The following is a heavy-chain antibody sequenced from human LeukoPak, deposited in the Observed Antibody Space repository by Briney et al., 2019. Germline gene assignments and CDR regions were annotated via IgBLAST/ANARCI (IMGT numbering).Heavy chain of an antibody. D-gene: IGHD4-11*01. CDR3: ARRGGPRSDYPVEDPNSPFDY. CDR1: GFTFSSYS. CDR2: ISSSSSYI. Sequence: PGGSLRLSCAASGFTFSSYSMNWVRQAPGKGLEWVSSISSSSSYIYYADSVKGRFTISRDNAKNSLYLQMNSLRAEDTAVYYCARRGGPRSDYPVEDPNSPFDYWGQGTLVTVSS. J-gene: IGHJ4*02. V-gene: IGHV3-21*01.